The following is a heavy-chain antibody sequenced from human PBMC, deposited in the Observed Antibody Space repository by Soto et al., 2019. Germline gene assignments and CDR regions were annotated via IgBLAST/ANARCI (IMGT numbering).Heavy chain of an antibody. Sequence: QVQLHESGPGLVKSSETLSLTCTVSGASVCGPGDYWSWFRQSTGKGLEFIGHAYYTGSTHYNTTLRSRVTLSVDSSKNNFSLNLTALTAADTGFYFCARGARRQLAQYFYYRGQGTLVTVTT. J-gene: IGHJ4*02. CDR2: AYYTGST. CDR3: ARGARRQLAQYFYY. CDR1: GASVCGPGDY. D-gene: IGHD1-1*01. V-gene: IGHV4-61*03.